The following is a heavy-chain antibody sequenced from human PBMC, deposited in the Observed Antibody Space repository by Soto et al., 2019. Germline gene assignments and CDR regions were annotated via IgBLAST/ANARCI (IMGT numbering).Heavy chain of an antibody. V-gene: IGHV4-30-2*01. CDR3: ASSHAGAHITAAVH. CDR1: GGSISSSGYS. CDR2: VYHSGST. J-gene: IGHJ4*02. Sequence: QLQLQESGSGLVKPSQTLSLTCAVSGGSISSSGYSWSWIRQPPGKGLEWVGYVYHSGSTYYNPSLKSRVTISVDRSKNQFSLKLSSVTAAGTAVYYCASSHAGAHITAAVHWGQGTLVTVSS. D-gene: IGHD6-13*01.